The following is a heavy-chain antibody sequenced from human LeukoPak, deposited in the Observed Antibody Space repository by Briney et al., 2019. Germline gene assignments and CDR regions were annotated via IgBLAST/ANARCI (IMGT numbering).Heavy chain of an antibody. D-gene: IGHD2-2*01. V-gene: IGHV3-21*01. CDR1: GFTFGSYS. CDR2: ISSSSSYI. Sequence: PGGSLRLSCAASGFTFGSYSMNWVRQAPGKGLEWVSSISSSSSYIYYADSVKGRFTISRDNAKNSLYLQMNSLRAEDTAVYYCARGPPAALDIWGQGTMVTVSS. CDR3: ARGPPAALDI. J-gene: IGHJ3*02.